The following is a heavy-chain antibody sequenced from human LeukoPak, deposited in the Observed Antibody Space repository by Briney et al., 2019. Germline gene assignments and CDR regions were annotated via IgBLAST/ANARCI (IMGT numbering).Heavy chain of an antibody. CDR2: IYYSGST. D-gene: IGHD3-10*01. V-gene: IGHV4-61*01. CDR1: GGSISSGSYY. J-gene: IGHJ4*02. Sequence: SETLSLTCTVSGGSISSGSYYWSWIRQPPGKGLEWIGYIYYSGSTSYNPSLKSRVTISIDTSKNQFSLRLNSVTAADTAVYYCAREISGTFDHWGQGTLVTVSS. CDR3: AREISGTFDH.